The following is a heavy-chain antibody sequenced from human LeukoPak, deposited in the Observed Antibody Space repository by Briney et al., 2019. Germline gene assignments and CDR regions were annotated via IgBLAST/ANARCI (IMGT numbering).Heavy chain of an antibody. Sequence: PGGSLRLSCAASGFAFSSYGMHWVRQAPGKGLEWVAFIRYDGSNKYYADSVKGRFTISRDNSKNTLYLQMNSLRAEDTAVYYCAKDLAKTTGYAEYFQHWGQGTLVTVSS. J-gene: IGHJ1*01. CDR1: GFAFSSYG. V-gene: IGHV3-30*02. CDR3: AKDLAKTTGYAEYFQH. CDR2: IRYDGSNK. D-gene: IGHD4-17*01.